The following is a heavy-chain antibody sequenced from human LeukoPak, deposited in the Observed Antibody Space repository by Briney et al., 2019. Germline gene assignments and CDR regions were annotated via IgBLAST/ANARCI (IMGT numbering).Heavy chain of an antibody. CDR3: AKGHRSVGTCYSDY. V-gene: IGHV3-23*01. D-gene: IGHD2-15*01. CDR2: ITGSGGRT. J-gene: IGHJ4*02. Sequence: PGGSLRLSCAASGFTFSSYAMSWVRQAPGKGLEWVSGITGSGGRTYYADSVKGRFTISRDNSKNTVYLQMSSLRGDDTAVYYCAKGHRSVGTCYSDYWGQGTLVTVSP. CDR1: GFTFSSYA.